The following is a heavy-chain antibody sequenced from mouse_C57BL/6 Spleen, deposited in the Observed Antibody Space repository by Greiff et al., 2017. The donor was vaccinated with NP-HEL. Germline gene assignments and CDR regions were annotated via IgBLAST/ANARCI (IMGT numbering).Heavy chain of an antibody. Sequence: QVQLQQSGAELVKPGASVKISCKASGYAFSSYWMNWVKQRPGKGLEWIGQIYPGDGDTNYNGKFKGKATLTADKSSSTAYMQLSSLTSEDSAVYFCARSYDYLWYFDVWGTGTTVTVSS. V-gene: IGHV1-80*01. CDR2: IYPGDGDT. D-gene: IGHD2-4*01. J-gene: IGHJ1*03. CDR3: ARSYDYLWYFDV. CDR1: GYAFSSYW.